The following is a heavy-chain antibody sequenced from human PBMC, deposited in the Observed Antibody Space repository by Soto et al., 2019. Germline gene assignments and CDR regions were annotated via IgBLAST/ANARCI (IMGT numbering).Heavy chain of an antibody. V-gene: IGHV3-30*18. Sequence: PGGSLRLSCAASGFTFSSYGMHWVRQAPGKGLEWVAVISYDGSNKYYADSVKGRFTISRDNSKNTLYLQMNSLRAEDTAVYYCAKDRSRYYYDSSGYSPMDVWGQGTTVTVSS. CDR1: GFTFSSYG. CDR2: ISYDGSNK. J-gene: IGHJ6*02. D-gene: IGHD3-22*01. CDR3: AKDRSRYYYDSSGYSPMDV.